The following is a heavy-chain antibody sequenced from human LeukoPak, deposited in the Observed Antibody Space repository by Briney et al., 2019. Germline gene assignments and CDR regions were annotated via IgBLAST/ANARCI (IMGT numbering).Heavy chain of an antibody. D-gene: IGHD3-9*01. Sequence: SETLSLTCTVSGGSISSSSYYWGWIRQPPGKGLEWIGSIYYSGSTYYNPSLKSRVTISVDTSKNQFSLKLSSVTAADTAVYYCASGVSYYDILTGYPNLYYFDYWGQGTLVTVSS. CDR2: IYYSGST. CDR1: GGSISSSSYY. J-gene: IGHJ4*02. CDR3: ASGVSYYDILTGYPNLYYFDY. V-gene: IGHV4-39*01.